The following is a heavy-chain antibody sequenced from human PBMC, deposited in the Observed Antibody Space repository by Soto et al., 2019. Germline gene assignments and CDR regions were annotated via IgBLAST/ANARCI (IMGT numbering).Heavy chain of an antibody. J-gene: IGHJ4*02. CDR1: GYTFTSYG. CDR3: ARSVYDFWSGYLVYY. CDR2: ISADNGNT. V-gene: IGHV1-18*01. D-gene: IGHD3-3*01. Sequence: QVQLVQSGAEVKKPGASVKVSCKASGYTFTSYGISWVRQAPGQGLEWMGWISADNGNTNYAQKLQGRVTMTTDTSTSTAYMELRSMRSDDTAVYYCARSVYDFWSGYLVYYWGKGTLVTVSS.